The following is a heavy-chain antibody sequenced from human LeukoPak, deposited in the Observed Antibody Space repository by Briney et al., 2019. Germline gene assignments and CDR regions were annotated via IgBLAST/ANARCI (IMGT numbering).Heavy chain of an antibody. CDR2: INHSGST. CDR1: GGSFSGYF. D-gene: IGHD2/OR15-2a*01. Sequence: SETLSLTCAVYGGSFSGYFLNWIRQPPGKGLEWIGEINHSGSTNYNPSLKSRVTISVDTSKNQFSLKLSSVTAADTAVYYCARDNSSPKVSPYYYYYYMDVWGKGTTVTVSS. CDR3: ARDNSSPKVSPYYYYYYMDV. J-gene: IGHJ6*03. V-gene: IGHV4-34*01.